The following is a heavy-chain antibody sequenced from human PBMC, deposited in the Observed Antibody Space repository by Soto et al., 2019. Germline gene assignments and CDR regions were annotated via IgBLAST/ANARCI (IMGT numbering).Heavy chain of an antibody. CDR3: ARAIGADFFDY. J-gene: IGHJ4*02. CDR1: GFTFSNYA. V-gene: IGHV3-23*01. CDR2: ISDSGVNT. Sequence: EVQMLESGGGLVQPGGSLRLSCTASGFTFSNYAMSWVRQAPGMGLEWVSTISDSGVNTFFGDSMKDRFTISRDNSKSTVYLQLNTVRADDTAIYYCARAIGADFFDYWGQGTLVTVSS. D-gene: IGHD6-25*01.